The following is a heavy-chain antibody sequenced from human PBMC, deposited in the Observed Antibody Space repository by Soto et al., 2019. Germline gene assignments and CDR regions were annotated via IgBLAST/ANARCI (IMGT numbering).Heavy chain of an antibody. J-gene: IGHJ4*02. CDR2: VSNSGDET. CDR3: AKGSSGGGEGG. CDR1: GFSFSSYG. V-gene: IGHV3-23*01. Sequence: EVQLLESGGGLVQPGGSLRLSCAASGFSFSSYGMTWVRQSPGKGLEWVSTVSNSGDETYYADSVKGGFTITRDNSKNALYLQMNSLRAGDTAVYYCAKGSSGGGEGGWGQGTLVTVSS. D-gene: IGHD1-26*01.